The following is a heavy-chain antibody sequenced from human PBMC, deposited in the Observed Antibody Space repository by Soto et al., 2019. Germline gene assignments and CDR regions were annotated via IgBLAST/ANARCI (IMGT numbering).Heavy chain of an antibody. Sequence: EVQLVESGGGLVQPGGSLRLSCAASGFTVSSNYMSWVRQAPGKGLEWVSVIYSGGSTYYADSVKGRFTIYRDNSMNTLNLQMNSQRAEETAVYYCATRGGGVIDNDAFDIWGQGTMVTVSS. CDR1: GFTVSSNY. CDR3: ATRGGGVIDNDAFDI. J-gene: IGHJ3*02. D-gene: IGHD3-16*02. CDR2: IYSGGST. V-gene: IGHV3-66*01.